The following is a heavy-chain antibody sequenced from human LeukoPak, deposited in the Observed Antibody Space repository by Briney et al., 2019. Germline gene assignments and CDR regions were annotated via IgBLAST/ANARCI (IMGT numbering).Heavy chain of an antibody. Sequence: PSQTLSLTCTVSGGSISSGGYYWSWIRQHPGKGLEWIGYIYYSGSTYYNPSLKSRVTISVDTSKNQFSLKLSSVTAADTAVYYCARESTYYDTSGGGFDPWGQGTLVTVSS. CDR2: IYYSGST. CDR1: GGSISSGGYY. CDR3: ARESTYYDTSGGGFDP. J-gene: IGHJ5*02. V-gene: IGHV4-31*03. D-gene: IGHD3-22*01.